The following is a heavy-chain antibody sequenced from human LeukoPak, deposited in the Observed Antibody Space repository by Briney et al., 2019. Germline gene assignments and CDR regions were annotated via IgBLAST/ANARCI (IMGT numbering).Heavy chain of an antibody. J-gene: IGHJ3*02. CDR2: INTNTGNP. Sequence: GASVKVSRKASGYTFTSYGISWVRQVPGQGLEWMGWINTNTGNPTYAQGFTGRFVFSLNTSFSTAYLQISSLKPEDTAVYYCARDLSYDSSGYPDAFDIWGQGTMVTVSS. V-gene: IGHV7-4-1*02. CDR3: ARDLSYDSSGYPDAFDI. CDR1: GYTFTSYG. D-gene: IGHD3-22*01.